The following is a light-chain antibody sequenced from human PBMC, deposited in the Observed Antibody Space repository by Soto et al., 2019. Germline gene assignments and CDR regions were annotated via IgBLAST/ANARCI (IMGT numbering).Light chain of an antibody. CDR2: GSF. J-gene: IGKJ4*01. Sequence: EIVMTQSPATLSVSPGERVTLSCRASQSVYSNLAWYKQKPGQAPRLLIHGSFTRATGIPARFSGSGSGTEFTLAISSLQSEDFAVYYCQPFNQWPLTFGGGTKVEIK. V-gene: IGKV3-15*01. CDR1: QSVYSN. CDR3: QPFNQWPLT.